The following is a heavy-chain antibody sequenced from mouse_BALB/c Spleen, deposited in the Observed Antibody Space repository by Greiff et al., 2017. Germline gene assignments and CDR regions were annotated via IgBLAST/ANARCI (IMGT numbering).Heavy chain of an antibody. CDR2: IYPGNSDT. J-gene: IGHJ4*01. Sequence: EVQLQQSGTVLARPGASVKMSCKASGYSFTSYWMHWVKQRPGQGLEWIGAIYPGNSDTSYNQKFKGKAKLTAVTSASTAYMELSSLTNEDSAVYYCTRDRYGYYAMDYWGQGTSVTVSS. D-gene: IGHD2-14*01. CDR3: TRDRYGYYAMDY. V-gene: IGHV1-5*01. CDR1: GYSFTSYW.